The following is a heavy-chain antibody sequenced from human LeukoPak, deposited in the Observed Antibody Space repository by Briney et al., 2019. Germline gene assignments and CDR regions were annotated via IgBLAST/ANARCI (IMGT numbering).Heavy chain of an antibody. CDR3: ARGRDGYNSRGTT. CDR2: IIPILGIA. CDR1: GGTFSSCA. Sequence: ASVKVSCKASGGTFSSCAISWVRQAPGQGLEWMGRIIPILGIANYAQKFQGRVTITADKSTSTAYMELSSLRSEDTAVYYCARGRDGYNSRGTTWGQGTLVTVSS. J-gene: IGHJ5*02. D-gene: IGHD5-12*01. V-gene: IGHV1-69*04.